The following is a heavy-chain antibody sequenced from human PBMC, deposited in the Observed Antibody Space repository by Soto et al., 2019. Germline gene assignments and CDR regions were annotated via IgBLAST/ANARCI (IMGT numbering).Heavy chain of an antibody. Sequence: ASVKVSCKASGGTFSSYTISWVRQAPGQGLEWMGRIIPILGIANYAQKFQGRVTITADKSTSTAYMELSSLRSEDTAVYYCARGVWFGELFPVNWFDSWGQGTLVTVSS. CDR3: ARGVWFGELFPVNWFDS. CDR2: IIPILGIA. D-gene: IGHD3-10*01. CDR1: GGTFSSYT. V-gene: IGHV1-69*02. J-gene: IGHJ5*01.